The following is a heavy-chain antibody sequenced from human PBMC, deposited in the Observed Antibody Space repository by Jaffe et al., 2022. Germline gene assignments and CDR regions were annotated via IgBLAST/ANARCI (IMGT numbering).Heavy chain of an antibody. CDR3: AKDGAYCSGGSCYPGWYFDL. CDR2: ISGSGGST. Sequence: EVQLLESGGGLVQPGGSLRLSCAASGFTFSSYAMSWVRQAPGKGLEWVSAISGSGGSTYYADSVKGRFTISRDNSKNTLYLQMNSLRAEDTAVYYCAKDGAYCSGGSCYPGWYFDLWGRGTLVTVSS. CDR1: GFTFSSYA. V-gene: IGHV3-23*01. J-gene: IGHJ2*01. D-gene: IGHD2-15*01.